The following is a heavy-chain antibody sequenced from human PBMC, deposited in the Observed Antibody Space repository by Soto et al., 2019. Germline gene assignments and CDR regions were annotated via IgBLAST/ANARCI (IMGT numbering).Heavy chain of an antibody. CDR1: GYSFTSYW. CDR3: ARGRYYYDSSGYQFYFDY. V-gene: IGHV5-51*01. Sequence: GESLKISCKGSGYSFTSYWIGWVRQMPGKGLEWMGIIYPGDSDNRYSPSFQGQVTISADKSISTAYLQWSSLKASDTAMYYCARGRYYYDSSGYQFYFDYWGQGTLVTVSS. CDR2: IYPGDSDN. D-gene: IGHD3-22*01. J-gene: IGHJ4*02.